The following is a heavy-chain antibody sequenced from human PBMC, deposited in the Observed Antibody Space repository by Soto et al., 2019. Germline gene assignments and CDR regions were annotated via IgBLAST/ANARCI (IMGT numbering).Heavy chain of an antibody. V-gene: IGHV4-59*02. J-gene: IGHJ3*02. CDR1: GGSVSSYY. CDR3: ARDDGRAFDI. CDR2: IYYSGST. Sequence: QVQLQESGPGLVRPSETLSLTCNVSGGSVSSYYWNWIRQPPGRGLEWIGYIYYSGSTIYNPSLKRRVTISVDTSKNQFSLKLTSVTAADTAVYYCARDDGRAFDIWGQGTMVAVSS.